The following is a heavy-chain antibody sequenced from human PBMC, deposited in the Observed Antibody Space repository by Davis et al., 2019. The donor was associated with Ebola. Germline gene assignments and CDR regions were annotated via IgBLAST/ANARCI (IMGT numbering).Heavy chain of an antibody. J-gene: IGHJ4*02. CDR3: ARDTDSSIWFWAYFDY. V-gene: IGHV3-48*02. D-gene: IGHD6-13*01. CDR2: ISTSSRTI. CDR1: GFTFSTYA. Sequence: GGSLRLSCAASGFTFSTYAMSWVRQAPGKGLEWVSYISTSSRTIYYADSVKGRFTISRDNAKNSLYLQMNSLRDEDTAVYYCARDTDSSIWFWAYFDYWGQGTLVTVSS.